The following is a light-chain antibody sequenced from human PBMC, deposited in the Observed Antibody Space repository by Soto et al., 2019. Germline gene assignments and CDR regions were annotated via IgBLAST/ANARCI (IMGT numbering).Light chain of an antibody. CDR3: QSYDSSLSAVV. CDR2: GDN. V-gene: IGLV1-40*01. J-gene: IGLJ2*01. Sequence: QSVLTQPPSVSGAPGQRVTISCTGSSSNLGAGYDVHWYQHLPGTAPKLLIYGDNNRPSGVPDRFSGSKSGTSASLAITGLQGEDEGDYNCQSYDSSLSAVVFGGGTKLTVL. CDR1: SSNLGAGYD.